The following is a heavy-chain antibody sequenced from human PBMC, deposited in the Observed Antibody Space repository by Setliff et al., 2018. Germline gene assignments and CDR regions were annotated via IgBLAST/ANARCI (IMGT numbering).Heavy chain of an antibody. CDR1: GFSFGISGMR. V-gene: IGHV2-70*04. J-gene: IGHJ4*02. Sequence: SGPRCEPTQTLTLTCTYSGFSFGISGMRLSWIRQAPGKALEWLARVDWDDDKFYSTSLATRLTISKDTFKNQVILTMTNMDPADTATYFCARDSREYYFDYWGQGILVTVSS. CDR2: VDWDDDK. CDR3: ARDSREYYFDY. D-gene: IGHD3-22*01.